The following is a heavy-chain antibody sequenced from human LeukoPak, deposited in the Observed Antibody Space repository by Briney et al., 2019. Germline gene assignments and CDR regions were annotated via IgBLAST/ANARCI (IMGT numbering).Heavy chain of an antibody. CDR3: ARHGTRSYYRNWFDS. V-gene: IGHV4-59*01. D-gene: IGHD1-26*01. J-gene: IGHJ5*01. CDR2: IYYSGTT. Sequence: PSETLSLTCPVSGDSFSSYYWSLIRQPPGEGLEWIGYIYYSGTTNYNPSLKSRVTISVDTSKNQFSLKLSSVTAADTAVYYCARHGTRSYYRNWFDSWGQGTLVTVSS. CDR1: GDSFSSYY.